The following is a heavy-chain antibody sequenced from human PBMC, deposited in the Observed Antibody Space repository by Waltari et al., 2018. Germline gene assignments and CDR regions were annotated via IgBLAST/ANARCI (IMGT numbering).Heavy chain of an antibody. Sequence: EVQFVQSGAELKKPGESLKISCRAPGYNFPNYLLGWVRQMPGKGREWLGTVHPGDSDVRYSPSFQGHITISADKSVSTAYLQLNNLRASDSAIYYCASPDYWGQGTLVTVSS. J-gene: IGHJ4*02. CDR1: GYNFPNYL. CDR3: ASPDY. V-gene: IGHV5-51*01. CDR2: VHPGDSDV.